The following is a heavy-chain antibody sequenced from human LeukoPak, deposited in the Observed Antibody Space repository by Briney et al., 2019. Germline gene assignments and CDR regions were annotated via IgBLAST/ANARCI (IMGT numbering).Heavy chain of an antibody. Sequence: SQTLSLTCTVSGGSISSGSYYWSWIRQPAGKGLEWIGSIYYSGSTYYNPSLKSRVTISVDTSKNQFSLKLSSVTAADTAVYYCARTWGDYEFDYFDYWGQGTLVTVSS. CDR2: IYYSGST. J-gene: IGHJ4*02. V-gene: IGHV4-61*02. D-gene: IGHD4-17*01. CDR3: ARTWGDYEFDYFDY. CDR1: GGSISSGSYY.